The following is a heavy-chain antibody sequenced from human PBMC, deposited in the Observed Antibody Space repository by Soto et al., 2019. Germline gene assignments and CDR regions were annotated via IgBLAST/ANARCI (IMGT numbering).Heavy chain of an antibody. CDR3: ERGAEAAYTDWFDA. J-gene: IGHJ5*02. CDR1: GFTFSSYA. Sequence: GASLRLACAASGFTFSSYAMTCVRQAPGMGLEWVSGLRTNDDNAYYADSVKGRFTLSRDNSTKLGYLQMNSLRGEDTAVYYRERGAEAAYTDWFDAWRQGTVDTVSS. CDR2: LRTNDDNA. D-gene: IGHD3-16*01. V-gene: IGHV3-23*01.